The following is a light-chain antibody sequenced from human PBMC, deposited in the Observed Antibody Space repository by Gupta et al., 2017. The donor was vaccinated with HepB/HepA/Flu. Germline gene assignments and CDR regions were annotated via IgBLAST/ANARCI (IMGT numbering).Light chain of an antibody. CDR3: ETGDSNIRV. CDR2: VESSGRY. J-gene: IGLJ2*01. V-gene: IGLV4-60*03. Sequence: QLMVTQSSSASASLGSSVKLTCTLSSGYSHYSIGWHQQQPGKAPRFLMKVESSGRYNKGSGIPDRFSGSSSGAARDLTISNRQSEDEADYYCETGDSNIRVFGGGTKLTVL. CDR1: SGYSHYS.